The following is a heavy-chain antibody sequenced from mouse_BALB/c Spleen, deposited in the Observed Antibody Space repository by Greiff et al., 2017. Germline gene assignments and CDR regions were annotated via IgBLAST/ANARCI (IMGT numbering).Heavy chain of an antibody. CDR2: ISNGGGST. CDR3: ARQWGNYEGGAMDY. Sequence: EVHLVESGGGLVQPGGSLKLSCAASGFTFSSYTMSWVRQTPEKRLEWVAYISNGGGSTYYPDTVKGRFTISRDNAKNTLYLQMSSLKSEDTAMYYCARQWGNYEGGAMDYWGQGTSVTVSS. D-gene: IGHD2-1*01. CDR1: GFTFSSYT. J-gene: IGHJ4*01. V-gene: IGHV5-12-2*01.